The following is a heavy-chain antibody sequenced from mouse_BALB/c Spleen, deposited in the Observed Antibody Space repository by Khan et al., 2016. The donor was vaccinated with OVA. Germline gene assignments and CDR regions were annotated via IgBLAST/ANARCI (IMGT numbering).Heavy chain of an antibody. J-gene: IGHJ2*01. Sequence: QAQLKESGPGLVAPSQSLSITCTVSGFSLTDYGVSWIRQPPGKGLEWLGAIWGGGSTYYNSALKSRLSISKDNSKSQVFLKMNSLQIDDTAMYSCAEEDDGSSSCAYWGQGTTRTVSS. D-gene: IGHD1-1*01. CDR2: IWGGGST. CDR3: AEEDDGSSSCAY. V-gene: IGHV2-6-5*01. CDR1: GFSLTDYG.